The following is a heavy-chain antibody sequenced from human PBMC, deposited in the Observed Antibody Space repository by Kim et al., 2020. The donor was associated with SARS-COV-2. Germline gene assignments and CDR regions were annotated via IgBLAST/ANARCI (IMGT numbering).Heavy chain of an antibody. J-gene: IGHJ4*02. D-gene: IGHD2-21*01. Sequence: SETLSLTCTVSGGSISSSSYHWGWVRQPPRKGLEYIGTIYYSGSTYYNPSLKSRVTISVDTSKNQFSLKLTTVTAADTAVYYCARHGDLGRTTAVPPFDYWGQGTLVTVSS. CDR2: IYYSGST. CDR1: GGSISSSSYH. V-gene: IGHV4-39*01. CDR3: ARHGDLGRTTAVPPFDY.